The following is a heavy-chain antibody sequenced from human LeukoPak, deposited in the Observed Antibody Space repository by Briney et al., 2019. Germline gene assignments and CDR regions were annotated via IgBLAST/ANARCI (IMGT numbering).Heavy chain of an antibody. CDR3: ASNLYGSGNYFAY. J-gene: IGHJ4*02. Sequence: PSETLSLTCTVSGYSISSGYYWGWIRQPPGKGLEWIGSIYHSGRTYYNPSLKSRVTISVDTSKNQISLKLSSVTAADTAVYYCASNLYGSGNYFAYWGQGTLVTVSS. V-gene: IGHV4-38-2*02. D-gene: IGHD3-10*01. CDR1: GYSISSGYY. CDR2: IYHSGRT.